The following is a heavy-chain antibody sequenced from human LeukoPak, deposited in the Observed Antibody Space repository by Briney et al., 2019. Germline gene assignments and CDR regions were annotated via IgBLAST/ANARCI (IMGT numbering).Heavy chain of an antibody. J-gene: IGHJ3*02. CDR3: ARTTPPKRAAAGAFDI. V-gene: IGHV4-39*01. CDR1: GGSISSSSYY. D-gene: IGHD6-13*01. CDR2: IYYSGGT. Sequence: SETLSLTCTVSGGSISSSSYYWGWIRQPPGKGLEWIGSIYYSGGTYYNPSLKSRVTISVDTSKNQFSLKLSSVTAADTAVYYCARTTPPKRAAAGAFDIWGQGTMVTVSS.